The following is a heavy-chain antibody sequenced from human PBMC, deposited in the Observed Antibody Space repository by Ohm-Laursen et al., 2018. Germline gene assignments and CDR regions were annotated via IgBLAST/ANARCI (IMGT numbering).Heavy chain of an antibody. Sequence: PSQTLSLTCTVSGGSISSGGYYWSWIRQHPGKGLEWIGYIYYSGSTYYNPSLKSRVTISVDTSKNQFSLKLSSVTAADTAVYYCARDRGYDYYYYYGMDVWGQGTTVTVSS. D-gene: IGHD5-12*01. J-gene: IGHJ6*02. CDR3: ARDRGYDYYYYYGMDV. V-gene: IGHV4-31*03. CDR2: IYYSGST. CDR1: GGSISSGGYY.